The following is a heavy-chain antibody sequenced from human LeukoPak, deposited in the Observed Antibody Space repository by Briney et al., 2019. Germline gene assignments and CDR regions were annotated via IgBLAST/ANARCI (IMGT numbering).Heavy chain of an antibody. V-gene: IGHV4-4*07. Sequence: PSETLSLTCTVSGGSISSYYWSWIRQPAGKGLEWIGRIYTSGSTNYNPSLKSRVTISVDTSKNQFSLKLSSVTAADTAVYYCARVRFPDYDILTGSPYNWYFDLWGRGTLVTVSS. J-gene: IGHJ2*01. CDR1: GGSISSYY. D-gene: IGHD3-9*01. CDR3: ARVRFPDYDILTGSPYNWYFDL. CDR2: IYTSGST.